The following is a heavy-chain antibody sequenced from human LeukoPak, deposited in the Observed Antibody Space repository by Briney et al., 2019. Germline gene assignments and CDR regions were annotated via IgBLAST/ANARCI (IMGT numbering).Heavy chain of an antibody. D-gene: IGHD1-26*01. CDR3: ARAGGSYQVFDY. Sequence: GGSLRLSCAASGFTFSSYGMHWVRQAPGKGLEWVTVISYDGTKRYYADSVKGRFTISRDNAKNSLYLQMNSLRAEDTAVYYCARAGGSYQVFDYWGQGTLVTVSS. V-gene: IGHV3-33*05. CDR1: GFTFSSYG. J-gene: IGHJ4*02. CDR2: ISYDGTKR.